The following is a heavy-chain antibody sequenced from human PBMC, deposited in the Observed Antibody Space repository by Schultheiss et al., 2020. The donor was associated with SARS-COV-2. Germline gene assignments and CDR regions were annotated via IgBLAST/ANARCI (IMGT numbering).Heavy chain of an antibody. CDR1: GGSISSYY. D-gene: IGHD5-18*01. J-gene: IGHJ6*02. Sequence: SQTLSLTCTVSGGSISSYYWSWIRQPAGKGLEWIGYIYYSGSTYYNPSLKSRVTISVDTSKNQFSLKLSSVTAADTAVYYCARGTYNVDTALGGMDVWGQGTTVTVSS. CDR3: ARGTYNVDTALGGMDV. CDR2: IYYSGST. V-gene: IGHV4-59*06.